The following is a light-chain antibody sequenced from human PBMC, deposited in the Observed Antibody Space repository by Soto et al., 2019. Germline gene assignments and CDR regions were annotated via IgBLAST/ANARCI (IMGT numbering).Light chain of an antibody. CDR1: QSVSSN. J-gene: IGKJ3*01. CDR2: GAS. CDR3: QQYNNWPSLA. V-gene: IGKV3-15*01. Sequence: EIVMTQSPATLSVSPGERATLSCRASQSVSSNLAWYQQKPGQAPRLRIYGASTRATGIPARCSGSGSGTEFTLTISSLQSEDFAVYYCQQYNNWPSLAFGPGTKVDIK.